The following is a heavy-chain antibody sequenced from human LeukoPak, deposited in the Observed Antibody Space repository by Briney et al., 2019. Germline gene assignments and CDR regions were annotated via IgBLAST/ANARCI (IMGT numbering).Heavy chain of an antibody. Sequence: PSETLSLTCTVSGGSISSSSYYWGWIRQPPGKGLEWTGSIYYSGSTYYNPSLKSRVTISVDTSKNQFSLKLSSVTAADTAVYYCARSRYNWNDEGRAFDYWGQGTLVTVSS. J-gene: IGHJ4*02. CDR1: GGSISSSSYY. D-gene: IGHD1-20*01. CDR3: ARSRYNWNDEGRAFDY. V-gene: IGHV4-39*01. CDR2: IYYSGST.